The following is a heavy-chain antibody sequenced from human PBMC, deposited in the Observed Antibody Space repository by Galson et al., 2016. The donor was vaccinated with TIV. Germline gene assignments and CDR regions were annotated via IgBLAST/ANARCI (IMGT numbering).Heavy chain of an antibody. D-gene: IGHD6-19*01. CDR3: ARPSSSCRGCSYYYYMDV. CDR2: ILPISGAA. CDR1: GGTFNIYA. V-gene: IGHV1-69*13. J-gene: IGHJ6*03. Sequence: SVKVSCKVSGGTFNIYAISWVRQAPGQGLEWMGGILPISGAATYAQKFQGRVTITADESTNTAYMELSSLKSDDTAMYYCARPSSSCRGCSYYYYMDVWGKGTTVTVSS.